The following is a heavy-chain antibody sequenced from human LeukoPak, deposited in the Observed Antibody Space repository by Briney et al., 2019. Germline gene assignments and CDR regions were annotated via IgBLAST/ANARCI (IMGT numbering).Heavy chain of an antibody. Sequence: SETLSLTCTVSGGSVSSGSYYWSWIRQPPGKGLEWIGSIYYSGSTYYNPSLKSRVTISVDTSKNQFSLKLSSVTAADTAVYYCARAPRYSSGWADWGQGTLVTVSS. CDR3: ARAPRYSSGWAD. D-gene: IGHD6-19*01. CDR1: GGSVSSGSYY. J-gene: IGHJ4*02. CDR2: IYYSGST. V-gene: IGHV4-39*01.